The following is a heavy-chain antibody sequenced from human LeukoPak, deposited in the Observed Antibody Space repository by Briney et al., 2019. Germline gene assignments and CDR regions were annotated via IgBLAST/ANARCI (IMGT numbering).Heavy chain of an antibody. CDR3: AREAERRIVN. J-gene: IGHJ4*02. D-gene: IGHD1-26*01. Sequence: SETLSLTCAVYGGSFSGYYWSWIRQPPGKGLEWIGEINHSGSTNYNPSLKSRVTISVDTSKNQFSLKLSSVTAAGTAVYYCAREAERRIVNWGQGTPVTVSS. CDR1: GGSFSGYY. CDR2: INHSGST. V-gene: IGHV4-34*01.